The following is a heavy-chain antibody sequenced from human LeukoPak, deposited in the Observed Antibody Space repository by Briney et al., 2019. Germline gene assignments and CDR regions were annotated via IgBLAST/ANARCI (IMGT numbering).Heavy chain of an antibody. D-gene: IGHD3-10*01. Sequence: GRSLRLSCAASGFTSSNYAMHWVRQAAGKGLEWVAASLYVGSKKSYTDSVTGRFILPRNTCTHPVFMQMNSQRVADPSLDYCAYDDGLGNVYDFIEGKFYYGMDVWGKGTTVTVSS. CDR1: GFTSSNYA. J-gene: IGHJ6*04. V-gene: IGHV3-30*04. CDR3: AYDDGLGNVYDFIEGKFYYGMDV. CDR2: SLYVGSKK.